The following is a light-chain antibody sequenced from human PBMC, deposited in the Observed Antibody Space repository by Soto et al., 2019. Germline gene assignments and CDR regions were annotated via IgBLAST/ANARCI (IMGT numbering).Light chain of an antibody. CDR2: DVN. J-gene: IGLJ3*02. V-gene: IGLV2-11*01. Sequence: QSALTQPRSVSGSPGQSVTISCTGTSSDVGGYDYVSWYQHHPGSAPKLVIYDVNKRPSGVPDRFSGSTSGNTASLTISGLQAEDEADCYGCSFATSYIHVMCGGGTRLTVL. CDR3: CSFATSYIHVM. CDR1: SSDVGGYDY.